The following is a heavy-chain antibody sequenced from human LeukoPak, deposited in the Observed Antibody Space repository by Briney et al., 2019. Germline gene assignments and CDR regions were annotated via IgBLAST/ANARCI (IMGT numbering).Heavy chain of an antibody. V-gene: IGHV3-21*01. CDR3: ARDHSGWYRRIDY. D-gene: IGHD6-19*01. Sequence: PGGSLRLSCAASGFTFSSYSMNWVRQAPGKGLEWVSSISSSSSYIYYADSVKGRFTISRDNAKNSLYLQMNSLRAEDTAVYYCARDHSGWYRRIDYWGQGTLVTVSS. CDR2: ISSSSSYI. CDR1: GFTFSSYS. J-gene: IGHJ4*02.